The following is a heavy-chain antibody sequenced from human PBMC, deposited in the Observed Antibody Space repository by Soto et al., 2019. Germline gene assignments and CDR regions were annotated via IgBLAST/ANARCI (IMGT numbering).Heavy chain of an antibody. Sequence: QVQLQESGPGLVKPSQTLSLTCTVSGGSISSGGYYWSWIRQHPGKGLEWIGYIFYSGTTYYNPSHKRQVTRPVDTSKNPFSLKLNSVTAADTAVYYCARSVDPWGQGTLVTVSS. CDR3: ARSVDP. CDR1: GGSISSGGYY. J-gene: IGHJ5*02. CDR2: IFYSGTT. V-gene: IGHV4-31*01.